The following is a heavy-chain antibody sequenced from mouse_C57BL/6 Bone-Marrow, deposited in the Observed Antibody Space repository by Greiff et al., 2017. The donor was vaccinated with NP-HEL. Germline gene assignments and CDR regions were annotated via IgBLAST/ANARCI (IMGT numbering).Heavy chain of an antibody. Sequence: EVKLVESGGGLVKPGGSLKLSCAASGFTFSSYAMSWVRQTPEKRLEWVATISDGGSYTYYPDNVKGRFTISRDNAKNNLYLQMSHLKSEDTAMYYCARGDSNSSKWYFDVWGTETTVTVSS. CDR3: ARGDSNSSKWYFDV. D-gene: IGHD2-5*01. J-gene: IGHJ1*03. CDR2: ISDGGSYT. V-gene: IGHV5-4*03. CDR1: GFTFSSYA.